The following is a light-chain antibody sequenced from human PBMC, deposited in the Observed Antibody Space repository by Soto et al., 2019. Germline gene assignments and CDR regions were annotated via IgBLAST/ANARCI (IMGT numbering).Light chain of an antibody. CDR3: QQRSNWPLT. J-gene: IGKJ4*01. V-gene: IGKV3-11*01. CDR2: GAS. CDR1: QSVSSY. Sequence: EIVLTQSPATLSLSPGARATLSCRASQSVSSYLGWYQQKPGQAPRLLIYGASNRATGIPARFSGSGSGTDFTLTISSLEPEDFAVYYCQQRSNWPLTFGGGTKVELK.